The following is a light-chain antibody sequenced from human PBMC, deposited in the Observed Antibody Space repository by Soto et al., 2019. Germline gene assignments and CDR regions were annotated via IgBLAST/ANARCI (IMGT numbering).Light chain of an antibody. J-gene: IGKJ1*01. Sequence: EIVLTQSPGTLSLSPGERAXXXXXXSQSVSSSYLAWYQQKPGQAPRLLIYGASSRATGIPDRFSGSGSGTDFTLTISRLEPEDFAVYYCQEYVSSPTFGQGTKVDIK. CDR3: QEYVSSPT. CDR2: GAS. V-gene: IGKV3-20*01. CDR1: QSVSSSY.